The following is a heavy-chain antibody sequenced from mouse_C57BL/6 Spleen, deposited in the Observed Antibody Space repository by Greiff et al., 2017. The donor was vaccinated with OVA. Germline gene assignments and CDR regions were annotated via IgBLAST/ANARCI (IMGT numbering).Heavy chain of an antibody. CDR1: GFSLSTSGMG. J-gene: IGHJ4*01. CDR2: IYWDDDK. CDR3: ARRPYDYDDGYYAMDY. D-gene: IGHD2-4*01. V-gene: IGHV8-12*01. Sequence: ESGPGILQSSQTLSLTCSFSGFSLSTSGMGVSWIRQPSGKGLEWLAHIYWDDDKRYNPSLKSRLTISKDTSRNQVFLKITSVDTADTATYYCARRPYDYDDGYYAMDYWGQGTSVTVSS.